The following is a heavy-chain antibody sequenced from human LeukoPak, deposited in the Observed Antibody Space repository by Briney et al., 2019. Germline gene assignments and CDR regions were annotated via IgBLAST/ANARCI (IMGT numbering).Heavy chain of an antibody. Sequence: QPGGSLRLSCAASGFTFNTYSMNWVRQAPGKGLEWVSYISSSSRTIYYADSVKGRFTISRDNSKNTLYLQMNSLRAEDTAVYYCARDFSPGDGSGSYLTHYWGQGTLVTVSS. D-gene: IGHD3-10*01. V-gene: IGHV3-48*01. CDR3: ARDFSPGDGSGSYLTHY. CDR2: ISSSSRTI. J-gene: IGHJ4*02. CDR1: GFTFNTYS.